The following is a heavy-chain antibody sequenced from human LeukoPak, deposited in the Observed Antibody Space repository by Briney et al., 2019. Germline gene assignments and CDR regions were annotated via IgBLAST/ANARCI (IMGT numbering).Heavy chain of an antibody. Sequence: SETLSLTCTVSGGSISSYYWSWIRQPPGKGLEWIGYIYYSGSTNYNPSLKGRVTISVDTSKNQFSLKLSSVTAADTAVYYCARFTYYYGSGSNDASDIWGQGTMVTVSS. D-gene: IGHD3-10*01. CDR3: ARFTYYYGSGSNDASDI. V-gene: IGHV4-59*01. CDR2: IYYSGST. CDR1: GGSISSYY. J-gene: IGHJ3*02.